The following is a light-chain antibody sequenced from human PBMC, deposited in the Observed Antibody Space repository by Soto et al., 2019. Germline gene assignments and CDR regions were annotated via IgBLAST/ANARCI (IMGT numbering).Light chain of an antibody. J-gene: IGKJ1*01. Sequence: DIQMTQSPSTLSASVGDRVTITCRASQSISSWLAWYQQKPGKAPKLLIYDASSLESGVPSRFSGSGSGTEFILTIISLLPDDFATYSCQQYNSYSGTFGQGTKVDIK. CDR2: DAS. CDR1: QSISSW. V-gene: IGKV1-5*01. CDR3: QQYNSYSGT.